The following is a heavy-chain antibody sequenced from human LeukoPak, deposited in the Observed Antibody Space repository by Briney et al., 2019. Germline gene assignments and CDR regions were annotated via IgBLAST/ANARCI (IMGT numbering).Heavy chain of an antibody. CDR3: ARQGRIVVVTTTHDAFDI. CDR2: IYHGDSDA. CDR1: GYSFTTYW. V-gene: IGHV5-51*01. J-gene: IGHJ3*02. D-gene: IGHD2-21*02. Sequence: GASLKISCTGFGYSFTTYWIGWVRQMPGKGLEWMGIIYHGDSDARYSPSFQGQVTISVDKSISTAYLQWSSLKASDTAMYYCARQGRIVVVTTTHDAFDIWGQGTMVTVSP.